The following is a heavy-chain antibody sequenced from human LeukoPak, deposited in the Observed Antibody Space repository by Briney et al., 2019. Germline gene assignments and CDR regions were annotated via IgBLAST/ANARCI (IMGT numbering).Heavy chain of an antibody. CDR3: ARDLYYYGSGSSLFFDY. Sequence: GASVKVSCKASGYTFTSYGISWVRQAPGQGLEWMGWISAYNGNTNYAQKLQGRVTMTTDTSTSTAYMELRSLRSGDTAVYYRARDLYYYGSGSSLFFDYWGQGTLVTVSS. CDR2: ISAYNGNT. CDR1: GYTFTSYG. V-gene: IGHV1-18*01. J-gene: IGHJ4*02. D-gene: IGHD3-10*01.